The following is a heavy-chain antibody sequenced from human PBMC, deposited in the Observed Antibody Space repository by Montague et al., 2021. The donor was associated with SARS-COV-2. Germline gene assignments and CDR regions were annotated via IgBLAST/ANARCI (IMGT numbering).Heavy chain of an antibody. Sequence: SLRLSCAASGFTFSSYAMHWVRQAPGKGLEWVARISYDGSNKNYADSVKGRLTISRDNSKKTLYLQMNSLRGEDTAVYHCAKETDSTSYYYYYYMDVWGKGTTVTVSS. CDR2: ISYDGSNK. CDR3: AKETDSTSYYYYYYMDV. V-gene: IGHV3-30*18. D-gene: IGHD5-18*01. CDR1: GFTFSSYA. J-gene: IGHJ6*03.